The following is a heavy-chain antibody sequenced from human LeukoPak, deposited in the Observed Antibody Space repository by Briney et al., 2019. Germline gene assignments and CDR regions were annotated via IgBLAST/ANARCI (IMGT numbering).Heavy chain of an antibody. CDR3: ARPNITSYYDSRGYDAFDV. CDR1: GFTFSSYW. D-gene: IGHD3-22*01. CDR2: IKQDGSEK. J-gene: IGHJ3*01. V-gene: IGHV3-7*05. Sequence: GGSLRLSCAASGFTFSSYWMSWVRQAPGKGLEWVANIKQDGSEKYYVDSVKGRFTISRDNAKNSLYLQMNSLRAEDTAVYYCARPNITSYYDSRGYDAFDVWGQGTMVTVSS.